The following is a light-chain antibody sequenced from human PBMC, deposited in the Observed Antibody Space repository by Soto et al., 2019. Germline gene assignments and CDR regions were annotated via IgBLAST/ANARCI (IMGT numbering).Light chain of an antibody. J-gene: IGLJ3*02. CDR2: DND. CDR3: GTWDNILRGWV. V-gene: IGLV1-51*01. CDR1: NSNIGNNY. Sequence: QSVLTQPPSVSAAPGQRVTISCCGSNSNIGNNYVSWFQQLPGTAPKLLIIDNDKRPSGIPDRFSGSRSGTSATLGITGLQTGDEADYYCGTWDNILRGWVFGGGTKLTVL.